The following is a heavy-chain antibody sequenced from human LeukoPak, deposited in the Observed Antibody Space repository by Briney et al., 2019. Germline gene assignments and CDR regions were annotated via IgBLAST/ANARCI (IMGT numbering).Heavy chain of an antibody. CDR1: GFTLSSNY. CDR3: ALPLPFGEQGIDV. J-gene: IGHJ6*01. CDR2: IYSGGST. V-gene: IGHV3-53*01. Sequence: GGSLRLSCAASGFTLSSNYMSWVRQAPGKGLEWVSVIYSGGSTYYADSVKGRFTISRDNSKNTLYLQMNSLRAEDTAVYYCALPLPFGEQGIDVWGQGTTVTVSS. D-gene: IGHD3-10*01.